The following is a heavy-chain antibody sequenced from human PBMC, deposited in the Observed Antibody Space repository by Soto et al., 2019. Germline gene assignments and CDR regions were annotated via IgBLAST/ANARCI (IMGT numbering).Heavy chain of an antibody. CDR3: AKDRGGYSYGRSDS. Sequence: EVQLLESGGGLVSPGGSLRLSCAASGFIFSNYAMTWVRQARGKRLEWVSTIGGSDGHTYYTNSVKGRFTISRDNSHNTLYLQMNSLRAEDTAVYYCAKDRGGYSYGRSDSWGQGTLVTVSS. CDR2: IGGSDGHT. V-gene: IGHV3-23*01. CDR1: GFIFSNYA. D-gene: IGHD5-18*01. J-gene: IGHJ4*02.